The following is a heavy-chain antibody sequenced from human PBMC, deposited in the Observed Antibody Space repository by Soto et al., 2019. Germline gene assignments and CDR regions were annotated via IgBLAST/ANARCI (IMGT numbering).Heavy chain of an antibody. CDR1: GVSISGSRYY. J-gene: IGHJ6*02. V-gene: IGHV4-39*07. CDR2: IYYSGST. Sequence: SETLSLTCTVSGVSISGSRYYWGWIRQPPGRGLEWIGNIYYSGSTYYTPALKSRVTLSVDTSKNQFSLKLSSVTAADTAVYYCARDLRAMVRGVTYYYYGMDVWGQGTTVTVSS. D-gene: IGHD3-10*01. CDR3: ARDLRAMVRGVTYYYYGMDV.